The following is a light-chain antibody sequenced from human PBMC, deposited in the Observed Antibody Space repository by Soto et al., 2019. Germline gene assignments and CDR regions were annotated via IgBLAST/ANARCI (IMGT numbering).Light chain of an antibody. Sequence: EIVMTQSPATLSVSPGERATLSCRASQSVSSNLAWYQQKPGQAPRLLIYDASTRATGIPARFSGSGSGTDFTLTISSLQSEDFAVYFCQQYHNWPPVTFGQGTRLEIK. CDR1: QSVSSN. CDR2: DAS. V-gene: IGKV3-15*01. CDR3: QQYHNWPPVT. J-gene: IGKJ5*01.